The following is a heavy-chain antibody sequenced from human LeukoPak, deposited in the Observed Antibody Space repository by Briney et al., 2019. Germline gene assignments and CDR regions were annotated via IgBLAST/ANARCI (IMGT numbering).Heavy chain of an antibody. CDR2: IYHSGST. J-gene: IGHJ4*02. CDR3: ARDYYDILTGDYRTFDY. CDR1: GYSISSGYY. Sequence: KPSETLSLTCTVSGYSISSGYYWGWIRPPPGKRLEWIGIIYHSGSTYYNPSLKRRVTISADTSKNQFSLKLSSVTAADAAVYYCARDYYDILTGDYRTFDYWGQGTLVTVSS. D-gene: IGHD3-9*01. V-gene: IGHV4-38-2*02.